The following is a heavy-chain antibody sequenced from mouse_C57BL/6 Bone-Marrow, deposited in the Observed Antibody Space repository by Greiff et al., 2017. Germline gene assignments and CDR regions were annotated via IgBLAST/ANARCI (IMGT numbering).Heavy chain of an antibody. J-gene: IGHJ3*01. CDR1: GYTFTSYW. CDR3: ARGGLLPSVAY. CDR2: IDPSDSYT. V-gene: IGHV1-50*01. D-gene: IGHD2-10*01. Sequence: QVQLQQPGAELVKPGASVKLSCKASGYTFTSYWMQWVKQRPGQGLEWIGEIDPSDSYTNYNQKFKGKATLTVDTSSSTAYMQLSCLTSEDSAVYYCARGGLLPSVAYWGQGTLVTVSA.